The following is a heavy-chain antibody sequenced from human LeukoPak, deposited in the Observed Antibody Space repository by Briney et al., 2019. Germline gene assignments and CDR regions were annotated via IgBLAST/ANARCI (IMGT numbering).Heavy chain of an antibody. CDR2: IPYDGSNK. Sequence: GGSLRLSCAASGFTFSSYAMHWVRQAPGKGLEWVALIPYDGSNKYYADSVKGRFTISRDNSKNTLYLQMNSLRAEDTAVYYCARDTDGSGSYHPEGYFDYWGQGTLVTVSS. CDR3: ARDTDGSGSYHPEGYFDY. D-gene: IGHD3-10*01. J-gene: IGHJ4*02. CDR1: GFTFSSYA. V-gene: IGHV3-30*04.